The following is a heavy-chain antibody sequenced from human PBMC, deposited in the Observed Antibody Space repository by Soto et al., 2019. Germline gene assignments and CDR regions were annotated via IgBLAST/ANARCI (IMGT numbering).Heavy chain of an antibody. V-gene: IGHV1-18*01. CDR3: ARERRLNQDFSLDY. J-gene: IGHJ4*02. D-gene: IGHD2-21*01. CDR2: ISAYNGYT. Sequence: QVQLVQSGGEVKEPGASVKVSCKASGYTFSNYGMSWVRQAPGQGLEWMGWISAYNGYTKYAQKFQGRVTMTTETSTSTGYMELRSLRSDYTALYYCARERRLNQDFSLDYWGKGPPVTVSS. CDR1: GYTFSNYG.